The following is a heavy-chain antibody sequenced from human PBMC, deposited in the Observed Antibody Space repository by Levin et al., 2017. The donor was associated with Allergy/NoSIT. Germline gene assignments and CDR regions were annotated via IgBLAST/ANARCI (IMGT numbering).Heavy chain of an antibody. D-gene: IGHD3-9*01. V-gene: IGHV1-69*04. Sequence: SVKVSCKASGGTFSSYAISWVRQAPGQGLEWMGRIIPILGIANYAQKFQGRVTITADKSTSTAYMELSSLRSEDTAVYYCASSSYDILTGYYLRRFDYWGQGTLVTVSS. CDR1: GGTFSSYA. J-gene: IGHJ4*02. CDR3: ASSSYDILTGYYLRRFDY. CDR2: IIPILGIA.